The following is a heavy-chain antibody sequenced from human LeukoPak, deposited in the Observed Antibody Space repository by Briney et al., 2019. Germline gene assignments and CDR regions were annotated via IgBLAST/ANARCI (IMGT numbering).Heavy chain of an antibody. CDR1: GYTFTGYY. V-gene: IGHV1-2*02. J-gene: IGHJ4*02. D-gene: IGHD6-13*01. CDR3: ARDPQLLVRGPFDF. Sequence: ASVKVSCKASGYTFTGYYIHWVRQAPGQGLEWMGWINPNSGGTNYAQNFQGRVTMTGDMSITTAYMELTRLRSDDTAVYYCARDPQLLVRGPFDFWSQGTLVTVST. CDR2: INPNSGGT.